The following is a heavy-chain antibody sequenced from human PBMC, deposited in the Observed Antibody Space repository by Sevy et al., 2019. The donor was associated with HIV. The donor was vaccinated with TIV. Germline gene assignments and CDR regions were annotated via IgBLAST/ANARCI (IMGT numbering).Heavy chain of an antibody. Sequence: GGSLRLSCAASGFTFSNAWMSWVRQAPGKGLEWVGRIKSKTDGGTTDYAAPVKGRFTISRDDSKNTLYQQMNSLKTEDTAVYYCTTGPLLWFGELLRIHYYMDVWGKGTTVTVSS. CDR3: TTGPLLWFGELLRIHYYMDV. CDR2: IKSKTDGGTT. J-gene: IGHJ6*03. CDR1: GFTFSNAW. D-gene: IGHD3-10*01. V-gene: IGHV3-15*01.